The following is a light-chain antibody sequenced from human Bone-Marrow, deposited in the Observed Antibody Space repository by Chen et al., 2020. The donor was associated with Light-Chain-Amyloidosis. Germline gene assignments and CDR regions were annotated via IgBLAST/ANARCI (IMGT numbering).Light chain of an antibody. CDR2: DDR. J-gene: IGLJ3*02. Sequence: SYVLTQPSSVSVAPGQTATIAWGGNNIGSTSVHWYQQTPGQAPLLVVYDDRDRPSGIPERLSGCNSGNTATLTISSVEAEDEADSYCQVWDRSSDRPVFGGGTKLTVL. CDR3: QVWDRSSDRPV. CDR1: NIGSTS. V-gene: IGLV3-21*02.